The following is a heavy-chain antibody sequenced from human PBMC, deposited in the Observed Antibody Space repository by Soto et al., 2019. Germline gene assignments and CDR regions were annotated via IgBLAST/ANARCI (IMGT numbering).Heavy chain of an antibody. J-gene: IGHJ6*02. CDR2: ISYDGSNK. CDR3: AKGAPRIVVVITHYYYGMDV. Sequence: QVQLVESGGGVVQPGRSLRLSCAASGFTFSSYGMHWVRQAPGKGLEWVAVISYDGSNKYYADSVKGRFTISRDNSKNTLYLQMNSLRAEDTAVYYCAKGAPRIVVVITHYYYGMDVWGQGTTVTVSS. V-gene: IGHV3-30*18. CDR1: GFTFSSYG. D-gene: IGHD3-22*01.